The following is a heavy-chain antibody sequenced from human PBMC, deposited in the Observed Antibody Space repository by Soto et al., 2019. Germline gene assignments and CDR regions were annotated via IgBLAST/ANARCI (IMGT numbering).Heavy chain of an antibody. J-gene: IGHJ5*02. Sequence: GSLRLSCAASGFIFENFGMSWVRQAPGKGLEWISSISGSGFKKYYADSVKGRFTISRHNSKSTVYLELNNLSAEDTAVYHCAKNQGVELVPLATVDWFDPWGQGSVVTVSS. D-gene: IGHD1-26*01. CDR1: GFIFENFG. CDR2: ISGSGFKK. V-gene: IGHV3-23*01. CDR3: AKNQGVELVPLATVDWFDP.